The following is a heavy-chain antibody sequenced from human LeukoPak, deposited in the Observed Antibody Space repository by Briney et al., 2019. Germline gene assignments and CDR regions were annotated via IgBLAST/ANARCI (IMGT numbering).Heavy chain of an antibody. V-gene: IGHV3-23*01. J-gene: IGHJ4*02. Sequence: PGGSLRLSCAASGFTFSSYAMSWVRQAPGKGLEWVSAISGSGGSTYYADSVKGRFTISRDNSKNTLYLQMNSLRAEDTAVYYCAKDPFGRSYYYDSSGYPFDYWGQGTLVTVSS. CDR1: GFTFSSYA. D-gene: IGHD3-22*01. CDR2: ISGSGGST. CDR3: AKDPFGRSYYYDSSGYPFDY.